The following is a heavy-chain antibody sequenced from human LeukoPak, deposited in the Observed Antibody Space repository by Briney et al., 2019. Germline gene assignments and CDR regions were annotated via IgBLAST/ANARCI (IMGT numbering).Heavy chain of an antibody. Sequence: GGSLRLSCAASGFTFSSYAMHWVRQAPGKGLEWVAVISYDGSNKYYADSVKGRFTISRDNSKNTLYLEMNSLRAEDTAVYYCARDWGIRDGYNLSLDYWRQGTLVTVSS. CDR1: GFTFSSYA. D-gene: IGHD5-24*01. CDR2: ISYDGSNK. J-gene: IGHJ4*02. CDR3: ARDWGIRDGYNLSLDY. V-gene: IGHV3-30-3*01.